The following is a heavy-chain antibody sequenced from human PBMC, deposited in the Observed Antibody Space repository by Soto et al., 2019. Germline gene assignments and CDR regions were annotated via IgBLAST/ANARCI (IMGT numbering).Heavy chain of an antibody. V-gene: IGHV1-69*12. CDR3: AVVVVAATPPYYYYYDMDV. CDR1: GGTFSSYA. CDR2: IIPIFGTA. D-gene: IGHD2-15*01. Sequence: QVQLVQSGAEVKKPGSSVKVSCKASGGTFSSYAISWVRQAPGQGLEWMGGIIPIFGTANYAQKFQGRVTITADESTSTAYMELSSLRSEDTAVYYCAVVVVAATPPYYYYYDMDVWGQGTTVTVSS. J-gene: IGHJ6*02.